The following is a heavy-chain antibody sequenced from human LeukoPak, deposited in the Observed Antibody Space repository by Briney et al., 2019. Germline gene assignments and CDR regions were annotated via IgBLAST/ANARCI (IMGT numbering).Heavy chain of an antibody. CDR2: FIPMLGIT. D-gene: IGHD1-1*01. J-gene: IGHJ5*02. CDR3: ARERPDNWFDP. Sequence: SVKVSCKASGGTXSRYAFSWVRQAPGQGLEWMGRFIPMLGITNYAQKFQGRVTITADRSTSTVYMELSTLRSEDTAVYYCARERPDNWFDPWGQGTLVTVSS. V-gene: IGHV1-69*04. CDR1: GGTXSRYA.